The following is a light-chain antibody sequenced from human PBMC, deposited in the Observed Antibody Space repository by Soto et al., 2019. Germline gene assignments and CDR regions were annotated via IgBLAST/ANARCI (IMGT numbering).Light chain of an antibody. CDR1: QSVSSIY. J-gene: IGKJ5*01. V-gene: IGKV3D-20*02. CDR3: QQRSEWTIT. Sequence: EILLTQYPATLSLSPGERATLSCWASQSVSSIYLAWYQQKPGLAPRLLIYDASSRATGIPERLSGSGYGTDLTITISRMENEDFEVHYCQQRSEWTITFGQGTRLEIK. CDR2: DAS.